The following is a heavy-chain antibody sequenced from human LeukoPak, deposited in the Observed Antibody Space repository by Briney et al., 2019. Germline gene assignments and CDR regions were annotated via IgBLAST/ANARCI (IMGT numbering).Heavy chain of an antibody. CDR1: GGSFSGYY. J-gene: IGHJ4*02. CDR2: INHSGST. Sequence: SETLSLTCAVYGGSFSGYYWSWIRQPPGKGLEWIGEINHSGSTNYNPSLKSRVTISVDTSKNQFSLKLSSVTAADTAVYYCARGVLPDYWGQGTLVTVSS. V-gene: IGHV4-34*01. CDR3: ARGVLPDY. D-gene: IGHD1-14*01.